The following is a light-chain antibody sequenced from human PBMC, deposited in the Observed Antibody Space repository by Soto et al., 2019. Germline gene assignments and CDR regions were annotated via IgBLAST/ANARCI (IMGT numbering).Light chain of an antibody. V-gene: IGKV3-15*01. Sequence: EIVMTQSPATLSVSPGERATLSCRASQSVSSKLAWYQQKPGQAPRLLIYGASTRATGIPARFSGSGSGTEFTLTISSLQSEDFATYYCQQSYSTLPTFGQGTKLEIK. CDR2: GAS. CDR1: QSVSSK. CDR3: QQSYSTLPT. J-gene: IGKJ2*01.